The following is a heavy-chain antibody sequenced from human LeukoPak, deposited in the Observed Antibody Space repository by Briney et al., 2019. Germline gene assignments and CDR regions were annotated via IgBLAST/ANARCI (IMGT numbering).Heavy chain of an antibody. Sequence: PGRSLRLSCAASGFTVSNNYMSWVRQAPGKGLEWVSVIYSGGSTYYADSVKGRFTISRHNSENTLYLQMNSLRAEDTAVYYCARGGYSGYDYSYWGQGTLVTVSS. CDR3: ARGGYSGYDYSY. CDR2: IYSGGST. V-gene: IGHV3-53*04. CDR1: GFTVSNNY. J-gene: IGHJ4*02. D-gene: IGHD5-12*01.